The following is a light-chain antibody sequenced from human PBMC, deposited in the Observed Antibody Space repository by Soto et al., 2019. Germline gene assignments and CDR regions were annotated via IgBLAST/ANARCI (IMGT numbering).Light chain of an antibody. CDR1: QSVSTN. V-gene: IGKV3-11*01. CDR3: QQRSNWLT. Sequence: IVMTQSPATLSVSPGERATLSCRASQSVSTNLAWYQQKPGQAPRLLIYDASNRATGIPARFSGSGSGTDFTLTISRLETEDFAVYYCQQRSNWLTFGGGTKVDI. J-gene: IGKJ4*01. CDR2: DAS.